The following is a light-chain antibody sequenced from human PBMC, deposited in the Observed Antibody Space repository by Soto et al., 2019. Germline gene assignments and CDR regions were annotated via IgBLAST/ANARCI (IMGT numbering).Light chain of an antibody. Sequence: EFVLTQSPGTLSLSPGERATLSCRASQSVSSSYLAWYQQKPGQAPRLLIYGASSRATGIPERFSGSGSGTDFTLTISRLEPEDFAVYYCQQYGSSPPTLTFGGGTKVEIK. CDR1: QSVSSSY. J-gene: IGKJ4*01. V-gene: IGKV3-20*01. CDR3: QQYGSSPPTLT. CDR2: GAS.